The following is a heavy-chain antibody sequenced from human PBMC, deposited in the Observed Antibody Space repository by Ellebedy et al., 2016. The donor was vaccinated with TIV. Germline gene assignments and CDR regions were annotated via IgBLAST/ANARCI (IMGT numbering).Heavy chain of an antibody. CDR1: GFTFSNNW. J-gene: IGHJ4*02. CDR2: ISSDGSDT. D-gene: IGHD3-10*01. V-gene: IGHV3-74*01. Sequence: GGSLRLSXAGSGFTFSNNWMLWVRQAPGKGLVWVSRISSDGSDTTYADSVKGRFTISRDNAKNTLYLQMNSLRAEDTAVYYCARSGFFDYWGQGTLVTVSS. CDR3: ARSGFFDY.